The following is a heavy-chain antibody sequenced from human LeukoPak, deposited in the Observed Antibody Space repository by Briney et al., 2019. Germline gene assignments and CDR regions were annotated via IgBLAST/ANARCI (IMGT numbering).Heavy chain of an antibody. Sequence: GGSLRLSCAASGFTFSSYWMSWVRQAPGKGLEWVANIKQDESEKYYVDSVKGRFTISRDNAKNSLYLQMNSLRAEDTAVYYCARDWVDCSSTSCYTDFDYWGQGTLVTVSS. V-gene: IGHV3-7*01. J-gene: IGHJ4*02. D-gene: IGHD2-2*02. CDR3: ARDWVDCSSTSCYTDFDY. CDR1: GFTFSSYW. CDR2: IKQDESEK.